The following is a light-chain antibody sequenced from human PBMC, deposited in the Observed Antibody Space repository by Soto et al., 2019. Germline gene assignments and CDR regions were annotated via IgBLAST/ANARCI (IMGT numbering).Light chain of an antibody. CDR3: SSFTNSSPLGV. CDR1: SSDVGSYNY. J-gene: IGLJ1*01. CDR2: DVD. Sequence: QSALTQPASVSWSPGQSITISCTGTSSDVGSYNYVSWYQHHPGKAPKLVIYDVDDRPSGVSNRFSGSKSGNTASLTISGLQAEDEADYYCSSFTNSSPLGVFGTGTKLTVL. V-gene: IGLV2-14*03.